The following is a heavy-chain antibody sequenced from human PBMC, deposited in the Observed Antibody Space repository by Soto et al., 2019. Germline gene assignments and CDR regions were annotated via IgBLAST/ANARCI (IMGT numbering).Heavy chain of an antibody. D-gene: IGHD6-19*01. CDR2: ISGSGGST. V-gene: IGHV3-23*01. Sequence: GGSLRLSCAASGFTFSSYAMSWVRQAPGKGLEWVSAISGSGGSTYYADSVKGRFTISRDNSKNTLYLQMNSLRAEDTAVYYCAKVRAGSSGYYYYGMDVWGQGTTLTVSS. CDR3: AKVRAGSSGYYYYGMDV. J-gene: IGHJ6*02. CDR1: GFTFSSYA.